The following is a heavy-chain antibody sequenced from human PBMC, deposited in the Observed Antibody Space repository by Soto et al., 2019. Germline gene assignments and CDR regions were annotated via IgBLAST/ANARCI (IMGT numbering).Heavy chain of an antibody. V-gene: IGHV4-31*03. J-gene: IGHJ4*02. CDR3: ARGREGEYYFDY. Sequence: SETLSLTCTVSGGSISSGGYYWSWIRQHPGKGLEWIGYIYYSGSTYYNPSLKSRVTISVDTSKNQFSLKLSSVTAADTAVYYCARGREGEYYFDYWGQGTLVTVSS. CDR1: GGSISSGGYY. CDR2: IYYSGST.